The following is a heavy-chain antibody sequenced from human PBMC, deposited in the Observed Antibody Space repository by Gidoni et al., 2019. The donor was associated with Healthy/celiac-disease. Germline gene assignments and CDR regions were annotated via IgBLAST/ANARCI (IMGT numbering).Heavy chain of an antibody. J-gene: IGHJ3*02. CDR1: GCTFDDYA. Sequence: EVQLVESGGVVVQPGGSLRLSCAASGCTFDDYAIHWVRQAPGKGLEWFALISWDGGSTYYADSVKGRFTISRDNSKNSLYLQMNSLRAEDTALYYCAKVQTYYYDSSGYPRDDAFDIWGQGTMVTVSS. D-gene: IGHD3-22*01. CDR2: ISWDGGST. CDR3: AKVQTYYYDSSGYPRDDAFDI. V-gene: IGHV3-43D*03.